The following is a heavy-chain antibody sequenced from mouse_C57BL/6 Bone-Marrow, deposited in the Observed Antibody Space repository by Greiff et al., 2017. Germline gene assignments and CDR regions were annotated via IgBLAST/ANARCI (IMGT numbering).Heavy chain of an antibody. D-gene: IGHD1-1*01. Sequence: EVQLLASWGGLVQPGGSLKLSCAASGFTFSDYGMAWIRQAPRKGPEWVAFISNLAYSIYYADTVTGRFTISRENAKNTLYLEMSSLRSEDTAMYYCARHRYGSSYNAMDYWGQGTSVTVSS. V-gene: IGHV5-15*01. CDR2: ISNLAYSI. CDR1: GFTFSDYG. CDR3: ARHRYGSSYNAMDY. J-gene: IGHJ4*01.